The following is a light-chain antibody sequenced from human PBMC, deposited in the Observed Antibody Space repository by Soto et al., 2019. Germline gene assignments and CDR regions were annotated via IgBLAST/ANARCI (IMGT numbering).Light chain of an antibody. CDR2: VNSDGSH. CDR1: SGHSTYA. V-gene: IGLV4-69*01. Sequence: QLVLTQSPSASASLGASVKLTCTLSSGHSTYAIAWHQQQPEKGPRYLMKVNSDGSHSKGDGIPDRFSGSSSGAERYLTISSLQCEDEADYYCQTWGTGVWVFGGGTQLTVL. J-gene: IGLJ7*01. CDR3: QTWGTGVWV.